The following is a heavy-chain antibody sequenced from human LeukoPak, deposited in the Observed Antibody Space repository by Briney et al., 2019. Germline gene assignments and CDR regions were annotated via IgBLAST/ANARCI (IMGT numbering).Heavy chain of an antibody. CDR1: GFTFSSYG. CDR3: ARGQDTAMVLWAFDI. Sequence: GGSLRLSCAASGFTFSSYGMHWVRQAPGKGLEWVAVISYDGSNKYYADSVKGRFTISRDNAKNSLYLQMNSLRAEDTAVYYCARGQDTAMVLWAFDIWGQGTMVTVSS. D-gene: IGHD5-18*01. J-gene: IGHJ3*02. CDR2: ISYDGSNK. V-gene: IGHV3-30*03.